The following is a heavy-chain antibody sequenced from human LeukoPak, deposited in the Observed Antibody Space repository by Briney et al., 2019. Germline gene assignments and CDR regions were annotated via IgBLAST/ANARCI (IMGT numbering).Heavy chain of an antibody. CDR3: AKYSYGELIDY. Sequence: GGSLRLSCAASGFTFSSYAMSWVRQAPGKGLEWVAVISYDGSNKYYADSVKGRFTISRDNSKNTLYPQTNSLRAEDTALYYCAKYSYGELIDYWGQGTLVTVSS. J-gene: IGHJ4*02. CDR2: ISYDGSNK. D-gene: IGHD5-18*01. V-gene: IGHV3-30*18. CDR1: GFTFSSYA.